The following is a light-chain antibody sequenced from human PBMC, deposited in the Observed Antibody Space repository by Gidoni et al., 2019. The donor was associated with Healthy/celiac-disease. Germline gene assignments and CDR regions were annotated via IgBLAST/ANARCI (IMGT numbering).Light chain of an antibody. CDR2: GAS. CDR3: QFKGS. J-gene: IGKJ2*04. V-gene: IGKV3-20*01. Sequence: ASQSVSSSYLAWYQQKPGQAPRLLNYGASSRATGIPDRFSGSGSGTDFTLTISRLEPEDSAVYYCQFKGSFGQGTKLEIK. CDR1: QSVSSSY.